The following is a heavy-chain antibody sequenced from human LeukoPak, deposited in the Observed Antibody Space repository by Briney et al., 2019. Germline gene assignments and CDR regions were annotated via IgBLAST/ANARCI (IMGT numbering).Heavy chain of an antibody. CDR1: GYNFTPYW. J-gene: IGHJ3*02. CDR2: TFAGYSYT. D-gene: IGHD3-22*01. Sequence: GESLKISCQSFGYNFTPYWIVWVRQMPGKGLEWMGITFAGYSYTIYSPSFQGQVTISVDKSISTAYLQWSSLKASDTAMYYCARPGASFYYDSSGYYGDDAFDIWGQGTMVTVSS. CDR3: ARPGASFYYDSSGYYGDDAFDI. V-gene: IGHV5-51*01.